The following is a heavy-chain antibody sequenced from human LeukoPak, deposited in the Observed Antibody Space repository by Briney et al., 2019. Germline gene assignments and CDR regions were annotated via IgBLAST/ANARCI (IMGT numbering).Heavy chain of an antibody. CDR1: GFTFSSYS. CDR3: ARARIVVVPAATFDY. Sequence: PGGSLRLSCAASGFTFSSYSMNWVRQAPGKGLEWVSSISSSSSTIYYADSVKGRFTISRDNAKNSLYLQMNSLRAEDTAVYYCARARIVVVPAATFDYWGQGTLVTVSS. V-gene: IGHV3-48*01. CDR2: ISSSSSTI. J-gene: IGHJ4*02. D-gene: IGHD2-2*01.